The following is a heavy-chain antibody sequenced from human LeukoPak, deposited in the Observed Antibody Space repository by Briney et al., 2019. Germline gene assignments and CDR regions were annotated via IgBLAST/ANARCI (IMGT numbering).Heavy chain of an antibody. V-gene: IGHV3-48*04. CDR3: ARDFQVASPPWLR. D-gene: IGHD5-12*01. CDR2: ISSSGSTI. J-gene: IGHJ4*02. Sequence: PEGTLRLSCAASGFTFSSYGMSWVRQAPGKGLEWVSYISSSGSTIYYADSVKGRFTISRDNAKNSLFLQMNSLRAEDTAVYYCARDFQVASPPWLRWGQGTLVTVSS. CDR1: GFTFSSYG.